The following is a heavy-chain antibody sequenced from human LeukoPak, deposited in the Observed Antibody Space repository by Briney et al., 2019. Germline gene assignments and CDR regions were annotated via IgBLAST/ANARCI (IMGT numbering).Heavy chain of an antibody. CDR2: ISSSSSYI. CDR3: ARDKVSTGRIAVAGTGEFDY. J-gene: IGHJ4*02. D-gene: IGHD6-19*01. V-gene: IGHV3-21*01. Sequence: GGSLRLSCAASGFTFSSYSMNWVRQAPGKGLEWVSSISSSSSYIYYADSVKGGFTISRDNAKNSLYLQMNSLRAEDTAVYYCARDKVSTGRIAVAGTGEFDYWGQGTLVTVSS. CDR1: GFTFSSYS.